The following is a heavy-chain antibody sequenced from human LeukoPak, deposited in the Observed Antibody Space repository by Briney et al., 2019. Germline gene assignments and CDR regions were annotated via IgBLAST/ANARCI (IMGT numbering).Heavy chain of an antibody. Sequence: GGSLRLSCAASGFTFSSYSMDWVRQAPGKGLEWVSYISSSSSNIFYADSVKGRFTISRDNAKNSLFLQMNSLRDEDTAVYYCARDLLYQLPHYFDYWGQGTLVTVSS. CDR2: ISSSSSNI. CDR3: ARDLLYQLPHYFDY. D-gene: IGHD2-2*01. CDR1: GFTFSSYS. V-gene: IGHV3-48*02. J-gene: IGHJ4*02.